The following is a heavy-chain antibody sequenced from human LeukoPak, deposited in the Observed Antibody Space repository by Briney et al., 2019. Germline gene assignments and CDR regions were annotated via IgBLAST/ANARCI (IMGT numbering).Heavy chain of an antibody. D-gene: IGHD3-9*01. CDR2: IYSGGST. CDR3: ASYDILTGYT. CDR1: GFTVSKNY. J-gene: IGHJ5*02. V-gene: IGHV3-53*01. Sequence: GGSLRLSCAASGFTVSKNYYMNWVRQPPGKGLEWVSVIYSGGSTYYADSVKGRFTISRDNSKNTLYLQMNSLRAEDTAVYYCASYDILTGYTWGQGTLVTVSS.